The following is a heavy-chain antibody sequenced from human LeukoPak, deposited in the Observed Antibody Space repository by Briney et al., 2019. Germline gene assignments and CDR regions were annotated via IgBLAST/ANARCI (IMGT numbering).Heavy chain of an antibody. D-gene: IGHD2-15*01. CDR1: GFTFSSYW. CDR3: ARYCSGGSLYNWFDP. V-gene: IGHV3-7*01. CDR2: IKQDGSEK. J-gene: IGHJ5*02. Sequence: GGSLRLSCAASGFTFSSYWMSWVRQAPGKGLEWVANIKQDGSEKYYVDSVKGRFTISRDNAKNSLYPQMNSLRAEDTAVYYCARYCSGGSLYNWFDPWGQGTLVTVSS.